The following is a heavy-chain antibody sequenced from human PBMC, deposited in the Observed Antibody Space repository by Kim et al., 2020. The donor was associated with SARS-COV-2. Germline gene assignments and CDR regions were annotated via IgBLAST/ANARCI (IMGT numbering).Heavy chain of an antibody. V-gene: IGHV1-18*01. CDR2: ISAYNGNT. CDR1: GYTFTSYG. CDR3: ASGLEFNQPLAVAGKWGAFDI. Sequence: ASVKVSCKASGYTFTSYGISWVRQAPGQGLEWMGWISAYNGNTNYAQKLQGRVTMTTDTSTSTAYMELRSLRSDDTAVYYCASGLEFNQPLAVAGKWGAFDIWGQGTMVTVSS. J-gene: IGHJ3*02. D-gene: IGHD6-19*01.